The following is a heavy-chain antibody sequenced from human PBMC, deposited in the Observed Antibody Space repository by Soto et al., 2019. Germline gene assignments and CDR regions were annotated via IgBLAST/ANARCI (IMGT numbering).Heavy chain of an antibody. V-gene: IGHV4-31*03. Sequence: SETLSLTCSVSGDSISRIDYYWTWIRQHPEKGLEWIGNIYFRGNTYYSPSLESRLTISVDTSKNQFSLKLTSVTAADTAVYYCAREGGSYDSGGYLIRGAFDIWGQGTMVTVS. CDR3: AREGGSYDSGGYLIRGAFDI. J-gene: IGHJ3*02. CDR2: IYFRGNT. CDR1: GDSISRIDYY. D-gene: IGHD3-22*01.